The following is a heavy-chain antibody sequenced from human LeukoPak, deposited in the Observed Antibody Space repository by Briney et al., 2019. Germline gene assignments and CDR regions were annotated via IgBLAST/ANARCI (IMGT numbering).Heavy chain of an antibody. CDR2: IYYIGAT. CDR1: GGSIGGSGHY. Sequence: PSETLSLTCTVSGGSIGGSGHYWGWIRQPPGKGLEWLGNIYYIGATYYNPSLKSRVTISVDTSRNQFSLRLSSMTAADTAVYYCASEIVGATTSFDYWGQGTLVTVSS. V-gene: IGHV4-39*07. J-gene: IGHJ4*02. CDR3: ASEIVGATTSFDY. D-gene: IGHD1-26*01.